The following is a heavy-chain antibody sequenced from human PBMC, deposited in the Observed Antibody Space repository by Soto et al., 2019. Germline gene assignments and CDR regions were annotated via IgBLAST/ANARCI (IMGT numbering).Heavy chain of an antibody. CDR2: IWYDGSNK. CDR3: ARDRYYDSSGYFQLDY. J-gene: IGHJ4*02. CDR1: GFTFSSYG. D-gene: IGHD3-22*01. V-gene: IGHV3-33*01. Sequence: QVQLVESGGGVVQPGRSLRLSCAASGFTFSSYGMHWVRQAPGKGLEWVAVIWYDGSNKYYADSVKGRFTISRDNSKNTLYLQMNSLRAEDTAVYYCARDRYYDSSGYFQLDYWGQGTLVTVSS.